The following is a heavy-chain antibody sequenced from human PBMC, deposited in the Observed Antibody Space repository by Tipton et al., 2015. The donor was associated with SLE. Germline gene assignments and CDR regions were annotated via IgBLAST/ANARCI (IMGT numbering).Heavy chain of an antibody. CDR3: ARVRSELYWYFDL. V-gene: IGHV3-30*04. J-gene: IGHJ2*01. D-gene: IGHD3-10*01. CDR1: GFTFSSYA. Sequence: SLRLSCAASGFTFSSYAMHWVRQAPGKGLEWVAVISYGGSNKYYADSMKGRFTISRDNSKTTLYQQMNSLRAEDTAVYYCARVRSELYWYFDLWGRGTLVTVSS. CDR2: ISYGGSNK.